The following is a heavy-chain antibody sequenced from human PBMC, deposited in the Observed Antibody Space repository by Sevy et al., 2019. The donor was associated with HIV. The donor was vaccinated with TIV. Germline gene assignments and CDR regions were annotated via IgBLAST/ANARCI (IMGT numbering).Heavy chain of an antibody. CDR3: AGWGFGRQGHGIDY. CDR1: GFSFNKYG. J-gene: IGHJ4*02. V-gene: IGHV3-33*07. CDR2: IWYDGNDK. Sequence: GGSLRLSCEASGFSFNKYGMYWVRQAPGKGLEWVAIIWYDGNDKYYADSVRCRFSVSRDNSKNTWYLQMNSLRVVDTAVYYCAGWGFGRQGHGIDYWGQGTLVTVSS. D-gene: IGHD2-15*01.